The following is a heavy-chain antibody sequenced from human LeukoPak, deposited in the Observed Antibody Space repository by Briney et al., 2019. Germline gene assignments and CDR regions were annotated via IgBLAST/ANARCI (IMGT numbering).Heavy chain of an antibody. V-gene: IGHV3-23*01. D-gene: IGHD3-22*01. CDR1: GFNFSIYA. Sequence: PGGSLRLSCAASGFNFSIYAMNWVRQAPGKGLEWVSGIVGSGGGTYYADSVKGRFTISRDNSRNTLYLQMNSLRAEDTAVYYCAKGAHTMILVVVESWGQGPLVTVSS. J-gene: IGHJ4*02. CDR2: IVGSGGGT. CDR3: AKGAHTMILVVVES.